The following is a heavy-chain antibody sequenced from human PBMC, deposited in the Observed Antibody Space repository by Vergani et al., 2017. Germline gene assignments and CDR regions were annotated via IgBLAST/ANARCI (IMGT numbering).Heavy chain of an antibody. Sequence: VQLVESGGGFVPPGGSLRLSCEASGFTVSSYSITWIRQAPGKGLEWIGSIYYSENKFYNPSLESRVTLSIDTTKNQFSLKLKSVTAADTAVYYCARCFRDEGMIYGGTVENWFDPWGQGTLVTVSS. CDR1: GFTVSSYSIT. CDR3: ARCFRDEGMIYGGTVENWFDP. J-gene: IGHJ5*02. D-gene: IGHD3-22*01. CDR2: IYYSENK. V-gene: IGHV4-39*01.